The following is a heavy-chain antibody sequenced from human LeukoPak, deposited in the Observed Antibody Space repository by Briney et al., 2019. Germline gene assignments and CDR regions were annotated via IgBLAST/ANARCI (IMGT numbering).Heavy chain of an antibody. J-gene: IGHJ4*02. D-gene: IGHD3-9*01. CDR1: GGSISNYY. CDR2: IYYTGST. CDR3: ARISNNVWLFGY. V-gene: IGHV4-59*01. Sequence: PSETLSLTCNVSGGSISNYYWSWVRQSPGKGLEWIGYIYYTGSTNYKPSLKSRVTISVDKSKNQFSLKLSSVTAADTAMYYCARISNNVWLFGYWGQGTLVTVSS.